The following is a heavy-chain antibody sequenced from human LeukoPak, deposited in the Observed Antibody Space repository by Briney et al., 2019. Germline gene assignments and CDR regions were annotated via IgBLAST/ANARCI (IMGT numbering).Heavy chain of an antibody. CDR1: GGSISSYY. CDR2: IYYSGST. V-gene: IGHV4-59*01. D-gene: IGHD3-3*01. J-gene: IGHJ5*02. Sequence: PSETLSLTCTVSGGSISSYYWSWIRQPPGKGLEWIGYIYYSGSTSYNPSLKSRVTISVDTSKNQFSLKLSSVTAADTAVYYCARDLSGENWFDPWGQGTLVTVSS. CDR3: ARDLSGENWFDP.